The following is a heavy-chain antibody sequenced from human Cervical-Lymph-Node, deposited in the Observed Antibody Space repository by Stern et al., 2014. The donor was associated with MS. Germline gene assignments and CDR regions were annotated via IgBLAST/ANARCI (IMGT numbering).Heavy chain of an antibody. CDR2: TSFDASLK. CDR1: GFTFGNFG. Sequence: QVQLVESGGCVVQPGRSLRLSCAASGFTFGNFGMHWVRQAPGKGPEWVAFTSFDASLKSYADSVKGRFTISRDNSKNTLLLQMNDLRPEDTAVYYCSREHITQWVDYWGQGTLVTVSS. V-gene: IGHV3-30*03. J-gene: IGHJ4*02. CDR3: SREHITQWVDY. D-gene: IGHD2-21*01.